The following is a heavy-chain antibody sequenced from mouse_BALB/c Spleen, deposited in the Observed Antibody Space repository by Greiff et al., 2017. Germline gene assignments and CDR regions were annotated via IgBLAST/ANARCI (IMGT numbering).Heavy chain of an antibody. CDR3: ARDGYSEGFAY. CDR1: GFSLTSYG. CDR2: IWAGGST. D-gene: IGHD2-3*01. Sequence: QVHVKQSGPGLVAPSQSLSITCTVSGFSLTSYGVHWVRQPPGKGLEWLGVIWAGGSTNNNSALMSRLSISKDNSKSQFFLKMNSLQTDDTAMYYCARDGYSEGFAYWGQGTLVTVSA. J-gene: IGHJ3*01. V-gene: IGHV2-9*02.